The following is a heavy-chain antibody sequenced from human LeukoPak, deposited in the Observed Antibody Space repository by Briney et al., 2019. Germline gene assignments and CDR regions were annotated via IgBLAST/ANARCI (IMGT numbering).Heavy chain of an antibody. D-gene: IGHD1-26*01. CDR2: IYYRGST. CDR3: AITPQIDSGSYY. Sequence: SETLSLTCTVSGGSISSSSYYWGWIRQPPGKGLEWIGYIYYRGSTYYNPSLKSRVTISVDTSKNQFSLKLSSVTAADTAVYYCAITPQIDSGSYYWGQGTLVTVSS. CDR1: GGSISSSSYY. J-gene: IGHJ4*02. V-gene: IGHV4-39*01.